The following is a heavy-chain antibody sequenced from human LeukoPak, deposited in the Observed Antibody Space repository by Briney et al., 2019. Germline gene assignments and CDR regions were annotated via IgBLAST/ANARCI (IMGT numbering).Heavy chain of an antibody. CDR2: ISGSAGGT. V-gene: IGHV3-23*01. CDR3: AKVHILYYFDY. Sequence: GGSLRLSCAASGFTFSSYAMSWVRQAPGKGLEWVSTISGSAGGTYYADSVKGRFTISRDNSKNTLYLQMNSLRAEDTAIYYCAKVHILYYFDYWGQGTLVTVSS. J-gene: IGHJ4*02. CDR1: GFTFSSYA.